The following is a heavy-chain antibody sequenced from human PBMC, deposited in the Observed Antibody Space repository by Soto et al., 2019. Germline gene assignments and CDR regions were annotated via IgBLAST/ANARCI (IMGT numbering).Heavy chain of an antibody. D-gene: IGHD6-13*01. J-gene: IGHJ4*02. Sequence: PGGSLRLSCAASGFTFSSYAMSWVRQAPGKGLEWVSAISGSGGSTYYADSVRGRFTISRDNSKNTLYLQMNSLRAEDTAVYYCAKSPKILSSSWYNHGYWGQGTLVTVSS. CDR3: AKSPKILSSSWYNHGY. CDR1: GFTFSSYA. CDR2: ISGSGGST. V-gene: IGHV3-23*01.